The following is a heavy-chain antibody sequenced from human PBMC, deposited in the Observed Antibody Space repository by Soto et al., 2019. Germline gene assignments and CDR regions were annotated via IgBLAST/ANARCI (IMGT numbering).Heavy chain of an antibody. V-gene: IGHV3-23*01. J-gene: IGHJ4*02. Sequence: EVQLLESGGGLVQPGGSLRLSCAASGFTFSSYAMTWVRQAPGKGLEWVSTISSSGGSTYYADSVEGRFTISRDNSXXTXXLQMNSLRAEDTAVYYCAKEWSDARTREKCGLVDYWGQGTLVTVSS. CDR3: AKEWSDARTREKCGLVDY. CDR2: ISSSGGST. D-gene: IGHD2-8*01. CDR1: GFTFSSYA.